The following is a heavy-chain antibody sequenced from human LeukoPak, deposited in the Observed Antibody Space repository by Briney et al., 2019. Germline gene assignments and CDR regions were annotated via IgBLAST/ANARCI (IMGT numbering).Heavy chain of an antibody. D-gene: IGHD3-9*01. Sequence: ASVKVSCKASGGTFSSYAISWVRQAHGQGLEWMGGIIPIFGTANYAQKFQGRVTITTDESTSTAYMELSSLRSEDTAVYYCARVITSTGTFDPWSQGTLVTVSS. CDR1: GGTFSSYA. CDR2: IIPIFGTA. CDR3: ARVITSTGTFDP. V-gene: IGHV1-69*05. J-gene: IGHJ5*02.